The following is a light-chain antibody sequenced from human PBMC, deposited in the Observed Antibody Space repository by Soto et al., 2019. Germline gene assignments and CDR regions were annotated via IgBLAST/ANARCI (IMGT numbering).Light chain of an antibody. CDR1: QGISSY. CDR2: AAS. CDR3: QQLNSYPR. J-gene: IGKJ3*01. V-gene: IGKV1-9*01. Sequence: IQLTQSPSSLSASVGDRVTITCQASQGISSYLAWYQQKPGKAPKLLIYAASTLQSGVPSRFSGSGSGTDFTLTISSLQPEDFATYYCQQLNSYPRFGPGTKVDIK.